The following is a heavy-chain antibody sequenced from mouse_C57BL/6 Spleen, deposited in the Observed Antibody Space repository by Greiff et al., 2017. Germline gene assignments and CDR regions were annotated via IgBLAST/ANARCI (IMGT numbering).Heavy chain of an antibody. D-gene: IGHD2-2*01. V-gene: IGHV14-2*01. CDR2: IDPEDGET. CDR3: ASGYDAWFAY. CDR1: GFNIKGYY. J-gene: IGHJ3*01. Sequence: EVQLQQSGAELVKPGASVKLSCTASGFNIKGYYMHWVKQRPEQGLEWIGRIDPEDGETKYAPKFQGKATITADTSSNTAYLQLISLTSEDTAVYYCASGYDAWFAYWGQGTLVTVSA.